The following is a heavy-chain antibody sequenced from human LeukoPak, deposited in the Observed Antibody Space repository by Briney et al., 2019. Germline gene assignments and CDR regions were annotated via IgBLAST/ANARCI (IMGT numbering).Heavy chain of an antibody. V-gene: IGHV4-59*12. CDR1: GGSISSYY. D-gene: IGHD6-13*01. CDR3: AREGRAAAGPQGVDY. CDR2: IYYSGST. J-gene: IGHJ4*02. Sequence: SETLSLTCTVSGGSISSYYWSWIRQPPGKGLEWIGYIYYSGSTNYNPSLKSRVTISVDTSKNQFSLKLSSVTAADTAVYYCAREGRAAAGPQGVDYWGQGTLVTVSS.